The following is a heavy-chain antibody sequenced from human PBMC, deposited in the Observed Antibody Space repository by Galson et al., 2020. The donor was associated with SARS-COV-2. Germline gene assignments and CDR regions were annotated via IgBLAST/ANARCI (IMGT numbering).Heavy chain of an antibody. Sequence: SETLSLTCSVSGGSISSYYWSWIRQPPGKGLEWIGYIYYSGSTNYNPSLKSRVTISVDTSKNQFSLKLSSVTAADTAVYYCARGYCSGYDCGKGYYYYYYMDVWGKGTTVTVSS. D-gene: IGHD2-15*01. J-gene: IGHJ6*03. CDR3: ARGYCSGYDCGKGYYYYYYMDV. V-gene: IGHV4-59*01. CDR1: GGSISSYY. CDR2: IYYSGST.